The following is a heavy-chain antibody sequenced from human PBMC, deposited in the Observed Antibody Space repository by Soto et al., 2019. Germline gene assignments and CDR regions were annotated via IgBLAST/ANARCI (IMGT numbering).Heavy chain of an antibody. CDR1: GFTVSSNY. V-gene: IGHV3-53*01. D-gene: IGHD3-3*01. J-gene: IGHJ4*02. CDR2: IYSGGST. Sequence: EVQLVESGGGLIQPGGSLRLSCAASGFTVSSNYMSWVRQAPGKGLEWVSVIYSGGSTYYADSVKGRFTISSDNSKNTLYLQMNSLRAEDTAVYYCARGTFGVVPIWAYWGQGTLVTVSS. CDR3: ARGTFGVVPIWAY.